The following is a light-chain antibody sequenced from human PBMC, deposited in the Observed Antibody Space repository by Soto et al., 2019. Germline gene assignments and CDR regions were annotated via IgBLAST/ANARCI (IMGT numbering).Light chain of an antibody. CDR1: QTVTTSY. CDR3: QQYSRLPHI. V-gene: IGKV3-20*01. CDR2: GIS. Sequence: EIVLTQSPDILALSPGERDTLSCRATQTVTTSYFAWYQHKPGQAPRLLIYGISSRATDIPDRFSGSGSVTDFTRTISRLEHEDFVVYYCQQYSRLPHIFGQGTKL. J-gene: IGKJ2*01.